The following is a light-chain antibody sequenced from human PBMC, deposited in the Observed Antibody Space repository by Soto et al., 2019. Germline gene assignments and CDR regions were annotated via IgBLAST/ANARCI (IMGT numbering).Light chain of an antibody. V-gene: IGKV3-11*01. J-gene: IGKJ4*01. CDR2: DVN. CDR1: QSVNSY. Sequence: EIVLTQSPATLSLSPGERATLSCRASQSVNSYVAWYQQRPGQAPRLLIYDVNNRATGVPPRFSGSGSGTDFTLTIGILEPEDFAVYYCQQRTAFGGGTKVEIK. CDR3: QQRTA.